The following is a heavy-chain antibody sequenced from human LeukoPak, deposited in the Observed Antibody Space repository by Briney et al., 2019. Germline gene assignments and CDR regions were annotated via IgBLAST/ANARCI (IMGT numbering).Heavy chain of an antibody. CDR2: MNPNSGNT. Sequence: ASVKVSCKASGYTFTSYDINWVRQAAGQGLEWMGWMNPNSGNTGYAQKFQGRVTMTRNTSISTAYMELSSLRSEDTAVYYCARDAIKYYDYVWGSPNDYWGQGTLVTVSS. CDR1: GYTFTSYD. V-gene: IGHV1-8*01. D-gene: IGHD3-16*01. J-gene: IGHJ4*02. CDR3: ARDAIKYYDYVWGSPNDY.